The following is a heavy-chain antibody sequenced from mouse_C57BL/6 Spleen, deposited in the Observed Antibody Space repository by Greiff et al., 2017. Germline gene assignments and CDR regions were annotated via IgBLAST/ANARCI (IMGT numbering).Heavy chain of an antibody. CDR3: ARVVDWYFDV. Sequence: EVQLKESGPGLVKPSQSLSLTCSVTGYSITSGYYWNWIRQFPGNKLEWMGYISYDGSNNYNPSLKNRISITRDTSKNQFFLKLNSVTTEDTATYYCARVVDWYFDVWGTGTTVTVSS. CDR1: GYSITSGYY. J-gene: IGHJ1*03. V-gene: IGHV3-6*01. CDR2: ISYDGSN. D-gene: IGHD1-1*01.